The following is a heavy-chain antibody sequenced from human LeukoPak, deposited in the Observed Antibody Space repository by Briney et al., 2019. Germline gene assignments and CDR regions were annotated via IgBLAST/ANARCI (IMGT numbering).Heavy chain of an antibody. CDR3: ARVNDFWSGD. D-gene: IGHD3-3*01. V-gene: IGHV4-31*03. J-gene: IGHJ4*02. CDR2: IYYSGST. Sequence: SQTLSLTCTVSGGSISSVCYYWSWIRQHPGKGLEWIGYIYYSGSTYYNPSLKSRVTISVDTSKNQFSLKLSSVTAADTAVYYCARVNDFWSGDWGQGTLVTVSS. CDR1: GGSISSVCYY.